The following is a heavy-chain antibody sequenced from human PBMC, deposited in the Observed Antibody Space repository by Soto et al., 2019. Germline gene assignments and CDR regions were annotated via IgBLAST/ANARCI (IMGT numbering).Heavy chain of an antibody. J-gene: IGHJ4*02. V-gene: IGHV3-23*01. CDR3: AKSRVFIGAIVTLLDS. CDR2: ISNNGDTA. Sequence: EVQLLASGGGLVEPGGSLTLSCATSGFTFSSYAMVWVRQAAEKGLEWVASISNNGDTAYYADSVKGRFTISSGNSENTLYLQMNGLKAHETALYFCAKSRVFIGAIVTLLDSWRQATQVTFSS. CDR1: GFTFSSYA. D-gene: IGHD3-16*02.